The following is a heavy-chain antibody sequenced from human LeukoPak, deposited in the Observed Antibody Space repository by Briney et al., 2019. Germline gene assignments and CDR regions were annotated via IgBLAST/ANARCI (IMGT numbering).Heavy chain of an antibody. J-gene: IGHJ3*02. V-gene: IGHV3-9*01. CDR2: ISWNSGSI. CDR1: GFTFDDYA. Sequence: GGSLRLSCAASGFTFDDYAMHWVRQAPGKGLEWVSGISWNSGSIGYADSVKGRFTISRDNAKNSLYLQMNSLRAEDTALYYCAKDRYSGSSDAFDIWGQGTMVTVSS. CDR3: AKDRYSGSSDAFDI. D-gene: IGHD1-26*01.